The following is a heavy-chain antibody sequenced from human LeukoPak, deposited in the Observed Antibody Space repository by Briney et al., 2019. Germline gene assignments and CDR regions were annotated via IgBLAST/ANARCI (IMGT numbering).Heavy chain of an antibody. CDR3: ARVLREYSYAYSVGFDY. Sequence: PGGSLRLSCAASGFTFSSYSMNWVRQAPGKGLEWVSSISSSSSYIYYADSVKGRFTISRDNAKNSLYLQMNSLRAEDTAVYYCARVLREYSYAYSVGFDYWGQGTLVTVSS. D-gene: IGHD5-18*01. J-gene: IGHJ4*02. CDR1: GFTFSSYS. V-gene: IGHV3-21*01. CDR2: ISSSSSYI.